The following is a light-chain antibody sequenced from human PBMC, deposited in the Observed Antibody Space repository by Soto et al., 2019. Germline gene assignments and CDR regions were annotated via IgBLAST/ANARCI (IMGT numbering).Light chain of an antibody. J-gene: IGKJ1*01. CDR3: QQYNSYSWT. CDR2: GTS. V-gene: IGKV3-20*01. CDR1: QSVSSSY. Sequence: EIVLTQSPGTLSLSPGERATLSCRASQSVSSSYLAWYQHKPGRAPRLLIDGTSSRATGIPDRFRGSGSGTEFTLAISSLQPDDFATYYCQQYNSYSWTFGQGTKVDIK.